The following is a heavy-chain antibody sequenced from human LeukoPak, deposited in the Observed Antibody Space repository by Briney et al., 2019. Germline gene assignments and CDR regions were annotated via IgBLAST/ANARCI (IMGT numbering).Heavy chain of an antibody. J-gene: IGHJ4*02. D-gene: IGHD3-9*01. V-gene: IGHV4-39*01. CDR1: GGSISSSIYY. Sequence: SETLSLTCTVSGGSISSSIYYWGWIRQPPGKGLEWSGSIYYSGSTYYNPSLKSRVTISVDTSKNQFSLKLSSVTAADTAVYYCARHRTYYDILTGPGGVDYWGQGTLVTVSS. CDR3: ARHRTYYDILTGPGGVDY. CDR2: IYYSGST.